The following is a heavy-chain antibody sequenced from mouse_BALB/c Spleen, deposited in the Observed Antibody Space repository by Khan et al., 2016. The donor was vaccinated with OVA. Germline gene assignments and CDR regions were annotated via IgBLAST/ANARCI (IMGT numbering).Heavy chain of an antibody. CDR1: GFTFSTYG. D-gene: IGHD1-1*01. CDR3: TRLAYYYDSEGFAY. J-gene: IGHJ3*01. Sequence: EVHLVESGGDLVKPGGSLKLSCAASGFTFSTYGMSWVRQTPDKRLEWVATVSTGGGYTYYPDSVKGRFTISRGNAKNTLYRQMSGLKSEDTAMFYCTRLAYYYDSEGFAYWGQGTLVTVSA. CDR2: VSTGGGYT. V-gene: IGHV5-6*01.